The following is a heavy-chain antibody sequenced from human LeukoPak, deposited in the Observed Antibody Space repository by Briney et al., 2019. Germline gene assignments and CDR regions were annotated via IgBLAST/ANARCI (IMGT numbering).Heavy chain of an antibody. Sequence: ASVKVSCKASGYTFTAYYMHWVRQAPGQGLEWMGWISPNSGGTNYSQNFQGRVTMTRDTSISTVYMELSRLTSDDTAVYYCARNYGGNSKCFDYWGQGTLVTVSS. D-gene: IGHD4-23*01. CDR1: GYTFTAYY. CDR2: ISPNSGGT. CDR3: ARNYGGNSKCFDY. J-gene: IGHJ4*02. V-gene: IGHV1-2*02.